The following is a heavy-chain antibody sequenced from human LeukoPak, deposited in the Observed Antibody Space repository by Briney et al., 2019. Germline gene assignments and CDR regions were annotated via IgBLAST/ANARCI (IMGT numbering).Heavy chain of an antibody. CDR1: GFTFSSYA. V-gene: IGHV3-23*01. CDR2: ISDSGSDT. D-gene: IGHD2-2*02. J-gene: IGHJ6*02. CDR3: ARTVGYCSSSSCYTGQINDYYYYGMDV. Sequence: AGGSLRLSCAASGFTFSSYAMSWVRQAPGKGLEWVSTISDSGSDTYYADSVKGRFTISRDNSKNTLYLQMKGLRAEDTAVYYCARTVGYCSSSSCYTGQINDYYYYGMDVWGQGTTVTVSS.